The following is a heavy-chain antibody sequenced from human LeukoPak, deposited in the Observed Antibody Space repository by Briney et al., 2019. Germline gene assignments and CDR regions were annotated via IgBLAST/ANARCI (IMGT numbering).Heavy chain of an antibody. Sequence: SETLSLTCAVYGGSFSGYYWSWIRQPPGKGLEWIGEINHSGSTNYNPSLKSRVTISVDTSKNQFSLKLSPVTAADTAVYYCARVSDFWSGTNWFDPWGQGTLVTVSS. CDR3: ARVSDFWSGTNWFDP. CDR1: GGSFSGYY. CDR2: INHSGST. V-gene: IGHV4-34*01. J-gene: IGHJ5*02. D-gene: IGHD3-3*01.